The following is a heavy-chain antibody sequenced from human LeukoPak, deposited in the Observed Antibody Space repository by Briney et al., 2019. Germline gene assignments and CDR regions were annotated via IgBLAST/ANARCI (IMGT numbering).Heavy chain of an antibody. CDR2: IYYNGNT. V-gene: IGHV4-59*01. Sequence: PSETLSLTCTASGGSISPYYWTWIRQPPGKGLEWIGYIYYNGNTNYNPSLKSRITISVDTSKNQFSLRLKSVTAADTAMYYCARGPLSSRTTWTWFDPWGQGTLVTVSS. CDR3: ARGPLSSRTTWTWFDP. D-gene: IGHD6-13*01. CDR1: GGSISPYY. J-gene: IGHJ5*02.